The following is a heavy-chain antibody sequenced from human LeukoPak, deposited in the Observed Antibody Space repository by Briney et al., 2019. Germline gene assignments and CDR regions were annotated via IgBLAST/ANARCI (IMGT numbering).Heavy chain of an antibody. J-gene: IGHJ4*02. CDR3: ARAAGSGWSYYFDY. D-gene: IGHD6-19*01. CDR1: GGSISSYY. V-gene: IGHV4-59*01. Sequence: SETLSLTCTVSGGSISSYYWSWIRQPPGKGLEWIGYIYCSGSTNYNPSLKSRVTISVDTSKNQFSLKLSSVTAADTAVYYCARAAGSGWSYYFDYWGQGTLVTVSS. CDR2: IYCSGST.